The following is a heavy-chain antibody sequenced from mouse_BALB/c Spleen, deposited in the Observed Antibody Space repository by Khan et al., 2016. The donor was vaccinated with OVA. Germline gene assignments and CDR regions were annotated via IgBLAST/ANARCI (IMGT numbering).Heavy chain of an antibody. J-gene: IGHJ2*01. Sequence: VQLKQSGAELVRPGASVKLSCKTSGYIFTSYWIHWVKQRSGQGLQWIARIYPGTNNTYYNENLKDKATLTAEKSSITPYMQLSSLNSEDSAVYFCAREEALYYFDYWGQGTILTVSS. D-gene: IGHD3-2*02. V-gene: IGHV1-76*01. CDR1: GYIFTSYW. CDR2: IYPGTNNT. CDR3: AREEALYYFDY.